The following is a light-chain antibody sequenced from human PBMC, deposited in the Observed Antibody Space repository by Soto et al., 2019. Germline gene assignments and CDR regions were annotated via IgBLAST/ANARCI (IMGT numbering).Light chain of an antibody. CDR2: DVS. J-gene: IGLJ2*01. V-gene: IGLV2-14*03. CDR1: SSDVGGYNY. Sequence: QSVLTQPASVSGSPGQSITISCTGTSSDVGGYNYVSWYQQHPGKVPKLIIFDVSYRPSGVSSRFSGSKSGNTASLTISGLQAEDEADYYCSSYTTSSTVAFGGGTKLTVL. CDR3: SSYTTSSTVA.